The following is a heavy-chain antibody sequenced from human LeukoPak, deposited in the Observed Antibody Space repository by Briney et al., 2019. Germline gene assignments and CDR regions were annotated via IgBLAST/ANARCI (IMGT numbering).Heavy chain of an antibody. Sequence: PSETLSLTCTVSGGSISSSSYYWGWIRQPPGKGLEWIGSIYYSGSTYYNPSLKSRVTISVDTSKNQFSLKLSSVTAADTAVYYCARDYGSGIYYYYYGMDVWGQGTTVTVSS. D-gene: IGHD3-10*01. CDR1: GGSISSSSYY. J-gene: IGHJ6*02. V-gene: IGHV4-39*07. CDR2: IYYSGST. CDR3: ARDYGSGIYYYYYGMDV.